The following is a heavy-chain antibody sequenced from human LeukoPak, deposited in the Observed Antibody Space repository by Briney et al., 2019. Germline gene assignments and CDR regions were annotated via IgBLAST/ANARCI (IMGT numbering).Heavy chain of an antibody. J-gene: IGHJ5*02. D-gene: IGHD3-10*01. V-gene: IGHV3-23*01. CDR3: ATHSDFGSGSSRWFHP. CDR1: GFTFWSYD. Sequence: GGSLRLSCAASGFTFWSYDMSWVRQAPGKGLEWVSTTSDSGGSTYYADSVKGRFTISRDNFKNTLYLQMNSLRADDTAVYYCATHSDFGSGSSRWFHPWGQDTLVNVSS. CDR2: TSDSGGST.